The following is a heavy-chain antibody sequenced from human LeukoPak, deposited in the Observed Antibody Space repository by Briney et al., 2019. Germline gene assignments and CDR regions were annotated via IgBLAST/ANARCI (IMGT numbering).Heavy chain of an antibody. Sequence: KPGGSLRLSCAASGFTFSSYAMSWVRQAPGKGLEWVSAISGSSSYIYYADSVKGRFTISRDNAKNSLFLQMSSLRAEDTAVYYCASRPYDNSGYYYVWGQGTLVTVSS. CDR2: ISGSSSYI. CDR3: ASRPYDNSGYYYV. J-gene: IGHJ4*02. V-gene: IGHV3-21*01. D-gene: IGHD3-22*01. CDR1: GFTFSSYA.